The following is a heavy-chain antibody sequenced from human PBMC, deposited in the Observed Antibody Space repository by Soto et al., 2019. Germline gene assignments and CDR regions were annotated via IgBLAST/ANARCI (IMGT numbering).Heavy chain of an antibody. CDR3: TRHDVVPKLRHGMGV. V-gene: IGHV4-59*02. D-gene: IGHD1-1*01. J-gene: IGHJ6*02. CDR2: IYYSEDT. Sequence: PSETLSLTCTVSSGSVSSYHWNWIRQPPGKGLEWIGSIYYSEDTNYNPSLKSRVTISVDTSKNQFSLKLTSVTAADTAVYSCTRHDVVPKLRHGMGVWGQGTTVTVSS. CDR1: SGSVSSYH.